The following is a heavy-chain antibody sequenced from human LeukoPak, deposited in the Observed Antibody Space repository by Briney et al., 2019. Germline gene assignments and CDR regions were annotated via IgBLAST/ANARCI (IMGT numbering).Heavy chain of an antibody. Sequence: PGGSLRLSCAASGFTVSSNYMGWVSQAPGKGLEWVSVIYSGGRTDYADSVKGRFTLSRDNSKNTLYLLMNSLRAEDTAVYYCARSLRQNYYDSSGYYFDYWGQGTLVTVSS. V-gene: IGHV3-66*01. D-gene: IGHD3-22*01. CDR1: GFTVSSNY. CDR3: ARSLRQNYYDSSGYYFDY. CDR2: IYSGGRT. J-gene: IGHJ4*02.